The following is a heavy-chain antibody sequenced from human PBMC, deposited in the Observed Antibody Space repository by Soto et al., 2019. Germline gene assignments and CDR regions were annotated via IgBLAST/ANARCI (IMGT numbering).Heavy chain of an antibody. CDR1: GFSLTNSGVG. Sequence: QITLKESGPTLVEPTQTLTLTCSFSGFSLTNSGVGVGWFRQAPGKALECLGIIYWDNDRRHHPSLNTRLTITKDTSKQHVVLSMTYIEPVDTGTYYCAHLVSYSACDVGWFDSWGQGTPVTVS. CDR3: AHLVSYSACDVGWFDS. D-gene: IGHD2-15*01. V-gene: IGHV2-5*02. CDR2: IYWDNDR. J-gene: IGHJ5*01.